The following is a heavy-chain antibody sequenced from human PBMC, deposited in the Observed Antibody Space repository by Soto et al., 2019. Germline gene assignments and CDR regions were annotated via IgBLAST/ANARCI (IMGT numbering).Heavy chain of an antibody. V-gene: IGHV3-30-3*01. CDR1: GFTFSSYA. CDR3: AREELCGVVTHYYYYGMDV. Sequence: GGSLRLSCAASGFTFSSYAMHWVRQAPGKGLEWVAVISYDGSNKYYADSVKGRFTISRDNSKNTLYLQMNSLRAEDTAVYYCAREELCGVVTHYYYYGMDVWGQGTTVTVSS. J-gene: IGHJ6*02. D-gene: IGHD3-3*01. CDR2: ISYDGSNK.